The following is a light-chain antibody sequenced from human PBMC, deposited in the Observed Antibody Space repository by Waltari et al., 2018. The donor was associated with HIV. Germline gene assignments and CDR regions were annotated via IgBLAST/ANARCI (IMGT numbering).Light chain of an antibody. CDR3: QVWDSSSDHPGV. J-gene: IGLJ1*01. CDR1: NIGSKS. CDR2: DDT. Sequence: SYVLTQSPSVSVAPGQTARITCGGNNIGSKSVHWYQQKPGQAPVLVVYDDTDRPSGTPERFSGSNSGNTATLTISRVEAGDEADYYCQVWDSSSDHPGVFGTGTKVTVL. V-gene: IGLV3-21*02.